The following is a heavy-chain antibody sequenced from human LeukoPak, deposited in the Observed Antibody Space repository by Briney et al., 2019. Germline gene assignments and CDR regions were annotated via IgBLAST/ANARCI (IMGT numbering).Heavy chain of an antibody. CDR2: IYTSGST. Sequence: SETLSLTCTVSGGSISSYYWSWIRQPAGKGLEWIGRIYTSGSTNYNPSLKSRVTISVDKSKNQFSLKLSSVTAADTAVYYCARLDPYYYDSSGFYPFDPWGQGTLVTVSS. J-gene: IGHJ5*02. CDR1: GGSISSYY. V-gene: IGHV4-4*07. D-gene: IGHD3-22*01. CDR3: ARLDPYYYDSSGFYPFDP.